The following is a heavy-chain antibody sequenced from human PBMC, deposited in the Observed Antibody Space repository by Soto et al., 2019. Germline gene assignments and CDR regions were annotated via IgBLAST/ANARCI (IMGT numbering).Heavy chain of an antibody. CDR3: VRDRVVAGIGEVDY. Sequence: QVQLEESGGGVVQPGRSLRLSCAASGFTFSSHAMHWVRQAPGKGLEWVAVISYDGSNKYYADSVKGRFTISRDNSKNTLHLQMDRLRPEDTAVYHCVRDRVVAGIGEVDYWGQGTLVTVSS. CDR2: ISYDGSNK. V-gene: IGHV3-30-3*01. J-gene: IGHJ4*02. CDR1: GFTFSSHA. D-gene: IGHD6-19*01.